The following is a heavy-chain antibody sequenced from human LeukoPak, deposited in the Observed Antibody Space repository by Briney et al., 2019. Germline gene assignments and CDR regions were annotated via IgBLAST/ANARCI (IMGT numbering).Heavy chain of an antibody. J-gene: IGHJ4*02. V-gene: IGHV4-59*08. CDR3: ARRNYYDTSGYQFDY. D-gene: IGHD3-22*01. CDR1: GGSISSYY. CDR2: IHYSGNT. Sequence: SETLSLTCTVSGGSISSYYWSWIRQPPGKGLEWIGYIHYSGNTNYHPSLKSRVTISVDTSKNQFSLKLSSVTAADTAVYYCARRNYYDTSGYQFDYWGQGTLVTVSS.